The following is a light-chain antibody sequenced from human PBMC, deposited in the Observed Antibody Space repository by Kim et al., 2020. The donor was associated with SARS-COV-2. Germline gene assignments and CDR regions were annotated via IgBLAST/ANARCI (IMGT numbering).Light chain of an antibody. Sequence: DIQMTQSPSTLSASVGDRVTITCRASQSISSWLAWYQQKPGKAPKLLIYKASSLESGVPSRFSGSGSGTEFTLTISSLQPDDFATYDCQQYNSYLCTWGQGTKLEI. CDR2: KAS. J-gene: IGKJ2*02. CDR3: QQYNSYLCT. V-gene: IGKV1-5*03. CDR1: QSISSW.